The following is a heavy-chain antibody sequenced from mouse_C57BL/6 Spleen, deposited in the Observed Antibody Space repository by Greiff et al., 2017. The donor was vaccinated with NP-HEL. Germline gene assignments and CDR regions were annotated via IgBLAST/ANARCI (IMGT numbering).Heavy chain of an antibody. D-gene: IGHD3-2*02. J-gene: IGHJ1*03. CDR2: INPNTGGT. Sequence: VQLQQSGPELVKPGASVKIPCKASGCTFTDYNMDWVKQSHGKRLEWIGDINPNTGGTIYNQKFKGKATLTVDKSSSTAYMELRGLTSEDTAVYYCARVRELRLRYFDVWGTGTTVTVSS. V-gene: IGHV1-18*01. CDR1: GCTFTDYN. CDR3: ARVRELRLRYFDV.